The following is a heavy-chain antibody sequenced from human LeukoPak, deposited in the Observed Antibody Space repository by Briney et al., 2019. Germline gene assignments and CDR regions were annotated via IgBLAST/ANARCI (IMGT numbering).Heavy chain of an antibody. J-gene: IGHJ4*02. CDR3: ARAGSGPAQV. D-gene: IGHD3-10*01. V-gene: IGHV1-18*01. Sequence: GASVKVSCKASGGTFSHYAISWVRQAPEQGLEWMGWISAYNGNTNYAQKLQGRVTMTTDTSTSTAYMELRSLRSDDTAVYYCARAGSGPAQVWGQGTLVTVSS. CDR2: ISAYNGNT. CDR1: GGTFSHYA.